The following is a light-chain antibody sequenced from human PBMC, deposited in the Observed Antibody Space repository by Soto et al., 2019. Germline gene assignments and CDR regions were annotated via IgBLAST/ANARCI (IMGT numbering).Light chain of an antibody. V-gene: IGKV1-5*01. CDR3: QQSNSKSWT. Sequence: DIQMTQSPSTLSASVGDRVTITCRASQGISRWLAWYQQKPGRAPKLLIYEASILESGVPSRFSGSGSGTEFTPPIRSLQPRDFGTYYCQQSNSKSWTFGQGTRVEIK. CDR1: QGISRW. J-gene: IGKJ1*01. CDR2: EAS.